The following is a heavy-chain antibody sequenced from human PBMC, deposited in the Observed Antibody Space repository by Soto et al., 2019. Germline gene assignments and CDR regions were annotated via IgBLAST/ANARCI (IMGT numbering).Heavy chain of an antibody. CDR3: ARKYSRSSWFDP. D-gene: IGHD6-6*01. Sequence: ASVKVSCKASGGTFSSYAISWVRQAPGQGLEWMGWISSYNGDTNYAQQLQGRLTMTTDTSTSTAYMELRSLRSDDTAVYYCARKYSRSSWFDPSGQGSLVTVSS. CDR2: ISSYNGDT. J-gene: IGHJ5*02. CDR1: GGTFSSYA. V-gene: IGHV1-18*01.